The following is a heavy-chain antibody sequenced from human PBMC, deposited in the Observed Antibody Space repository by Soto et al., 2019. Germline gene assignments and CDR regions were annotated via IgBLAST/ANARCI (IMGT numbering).Heavy chain of an antibody. Sequence: GASVKVSCKASGGTFSSYAISWVRQAPGQGLEWMGGIIPIFGTANYAQKFQGRVTITADESTSTAYMELSSLRSEDTAAYYCASFYSVSGGSPKRVYYGMDVWGQGTTVTVSS. CDR3: ASFYSVSGGSPKRVYYGMDV. D-gene: IGHD2-15*01. CDR2: IIPIFGTA. J-gene: IGHJ6*02. V-gene: IGHV1-69*13. CDR1: GGTFSSYA.